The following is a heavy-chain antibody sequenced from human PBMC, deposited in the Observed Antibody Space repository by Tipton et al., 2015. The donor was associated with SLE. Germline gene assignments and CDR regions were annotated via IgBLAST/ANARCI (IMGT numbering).Heavy chain of an antibody. J-gene: IGHJ3*02. V-gene: IGHV4-4*02. CDR1: SGSISSSDW. D-gene: IGHD3-3*01. CDR3: ARGGRIAIFGVATDGAFDI. Sequence: TLSLTCAVSSGSISSSDWWSWVRQPPGKGLEWIGEIYRSGSATYNPSLKSRVTISMDKSKDQFSLNLASVTPADTAVYYCARGGRIAIFGVATDGAFDIWGQGTMVTVSS. CDR2: IYRSGSA.